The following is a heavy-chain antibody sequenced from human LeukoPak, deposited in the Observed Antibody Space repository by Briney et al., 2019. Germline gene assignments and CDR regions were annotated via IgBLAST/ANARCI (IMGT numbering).Heavy chain of an antibody. D-gene: IGHD3-9*01. CDR3: ARGDDILTGYPDAFDI. CDR1: GYSFTSYW. V-gene: IGHV5-51*01. J-gene: IGHJ3*02. CDR2: IYPGDSDT. Sequence: GESLKISCKGSGYSFTSYWIGWVRQMPGKGLEWIGIIYPGDSDTRYSPSFQGQVTISADKSISTAYLQWSSLKALDTAMYYCARGDDILTGYPDAFDIWGQGTMVTVSS.